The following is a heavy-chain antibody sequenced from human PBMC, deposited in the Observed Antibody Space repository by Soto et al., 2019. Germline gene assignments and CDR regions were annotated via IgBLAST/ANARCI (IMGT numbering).Heavy chain of an antibody. J-gene: IGHJ5*02. D-gene: IGHD4-17*01. V-gene: IGHV1-3*04. CDR1: GYTFTRYA. CDR3: ARNVDYFDP. CDR2: INTGNGNT. Sequence: QVQLVQSGAEVKKPGASVKVSCKASGYTFTRYAMHWVRQAPGQGLEWMGWINTGNGNTHYSQKFQGRVTFTRDASATTAYMELSNLTSEDTAVYYCARNVDYFDPWGQGTLVTVSS.